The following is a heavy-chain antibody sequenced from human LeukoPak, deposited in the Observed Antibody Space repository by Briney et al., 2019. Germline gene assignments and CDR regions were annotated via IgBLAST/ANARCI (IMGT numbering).Heavy chain of an antibody. D-gene: IGHD6-19*01. J-gene: IGHJ4*02. CDR3: ARTLADYFDY. CDR1: GGSISSYY. Sequence: SSETLSLTCTVSGGSISSYYWSWIRQPPGKGLEWIGYIYYSGSTNYNPSLKSRVTISVDTTKNQFSLKLSSVTAADTAVYYCARTLADYFDYWGQGTLVTVSS. CDR2: IYYSGST. V-gene: IGHV4-59*01.